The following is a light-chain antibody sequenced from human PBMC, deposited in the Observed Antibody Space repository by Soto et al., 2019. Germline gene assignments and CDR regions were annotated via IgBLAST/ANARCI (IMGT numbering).Light chain of an antibody. Sequence: IVMTQSPATLSVSPGERATLSCRASQSVSSNLAWYQQKPGQAPRLLIYGASTRATGIPARFSGSGSGTDFTLTISRLEPEDFAVYYCQQYGSSLWTFRQGTKVDI. CDR1: QSVSSN. CDR3: QQYGSSLWT. CDR2: GAS. J-gene: IGKJ1*01. V-gene: IGKV3-15*01.